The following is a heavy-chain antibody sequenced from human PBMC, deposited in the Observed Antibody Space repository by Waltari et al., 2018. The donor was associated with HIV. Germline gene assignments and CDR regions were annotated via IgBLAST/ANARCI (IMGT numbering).Heavy chain of an antibody. Sequence: EVQLLESGGGLVQPGGSLRLSCAASGFTFSSYAMGWVRQPPGKGLEWVSAISGSGGSTYYADSVKGRFTISRDNSKNTLYLQMNSLRAEDTAVYYCAKDPYDSSGRSFDYWGQGTLVTVSS. CDR2: ISGSGGST. J-gene: IGHJ4*02. D-gene: IGHD3-22*01. V-gene: IGHV3-23*01. CDR3: AKDPYDSSGRSFDY. CDR1: GFTFSSYA.